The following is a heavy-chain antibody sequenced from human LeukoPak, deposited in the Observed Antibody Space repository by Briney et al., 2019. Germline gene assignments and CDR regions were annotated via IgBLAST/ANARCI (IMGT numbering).Heavy chain of an antibody. D-gene: IGHD2-15*01. CDR1: GGSISSSSYY. CDR3: ANTLGYCSGGSCFDDY. Sequence: SETLSLTCTVSGGSISSSSYYWGRIRQPPGKGLEWTGSIYYSGSTYYNPSLKSRVTISVDTSKNQFSLKLSSVTAADTAVYYCANTLGYCSGGSCFDDYWGQGTLVTVSS. CDR2: IYYSGST. V-gene: IGHV4-39*07. J-gene: IGHJ4*02.